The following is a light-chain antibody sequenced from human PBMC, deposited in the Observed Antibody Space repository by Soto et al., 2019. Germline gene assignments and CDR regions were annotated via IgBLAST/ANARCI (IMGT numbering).Light chain of an antibody. Sequence: QSVLTQPASVSGSPGQSITISCTGTSSDVGGYNYVSWYQQHPGKAPKLMIYEVSNRPSGVSNRFSGSKSGNTASLTISGLQAEDEADYYCSSYTSRRTLNYGFGTGPKVTXL. CDR1: SSDVGGYNY. CDR2: EVS. CDR3: SSYTSRRTLNYG. V-gene: IGLV2-14*01. J-gene: IGLJ1*01.